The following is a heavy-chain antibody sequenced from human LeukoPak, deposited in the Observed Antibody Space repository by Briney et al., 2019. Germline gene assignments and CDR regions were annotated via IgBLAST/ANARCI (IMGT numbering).Heavy chain of an antibody. CDR3: ARQSHVELHFDF. CDR1: GGSISSGNYY. Sequence: SETLSLTCTVFGGSISSGNYYWGWIRQPPGKGLEWIGSMYYSGSSYYNPSLKSPVTVSVDTSKNQFSLKLGSVTAADTAMYYCARQSHVELHFDFWGQGTLVTVSS. D-gene: IGHD1-7*01. CDR2: MYYSGSS. J-gene: IGHJ4*02. V-gene: IGHV4-39*01.